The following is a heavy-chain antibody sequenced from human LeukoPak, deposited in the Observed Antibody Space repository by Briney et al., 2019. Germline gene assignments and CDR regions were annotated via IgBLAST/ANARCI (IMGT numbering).Heavy chain of an antibody. CDR1: GGSFSGYY. CDR3: ASGRSSGWYFGRYFDY. CDR2: INHSGST. Sequence: PSETLSLTCAVYGGSFSGYYWSWIRQPPGKGLEWIGEINHSGSTNYNPSLKSRVTISVDTSKNQFSLKLSSVTAADTAVYYCASGRSSGWYFGRYFDYWGQGTLVTVSS. J-gene: IGHJ4*02. D-gene: IGHD6-19*01. V-gene: IGHV4-34*01.